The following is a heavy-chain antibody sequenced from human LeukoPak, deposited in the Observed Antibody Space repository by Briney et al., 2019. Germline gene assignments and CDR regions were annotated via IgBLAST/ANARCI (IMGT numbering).Heavy chain of an antibody. V-gene: IGHV1-2*02. CDR1: GYTFTGYY. CDR3: ARDRRDCSSTSCYIDGPSRFDP. D-gene: IGHD2-2*02. J-gene: IGHJ5*02. CDR2: INPNSGGT. Sequence: ASVKVSCRASGYTFTGYYMHWVRQAPGQGLEWMGWINPNSGGTNYAQKFQGRVTMTRDTSISTAYMELSRLRSDDTAVYYCARDRRDCSSTSCYIDGPSRFDPWGQGTLVTVSS.